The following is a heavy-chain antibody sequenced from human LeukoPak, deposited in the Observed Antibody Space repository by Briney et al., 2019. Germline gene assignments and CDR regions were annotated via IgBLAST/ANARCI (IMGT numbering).Heavy chain of an antibody. J-gene: IGHJ4*02. Sequence: GGSLRLSCAASGFTFSGYWMSWVRQAPGKGLEWVANIKKDGSEKYNVDSVKGRFTISRDNANKSLYLQMNSLRAEDAAVYYCARESKGRSKIDYWGQGTLVTVPS. CDR1: GFTFSGYW. CDR2: IKKDGSEK. V-gene: IGHV3-7*01. CDR3: ARESKGRSKIDY. D-gene: IGHD4-17*01.